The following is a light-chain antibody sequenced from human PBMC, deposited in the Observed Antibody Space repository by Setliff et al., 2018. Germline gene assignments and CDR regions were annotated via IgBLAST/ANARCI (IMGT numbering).Light chain of an antibody. CDR3: SSYAGSSTLYV. CDR2: DVS. CDR1: SSDVGGYNY. Sequence: QSALTQHASVSGSPGQSITISCTGTSSDVGGYNYVSWYQQHPGKAPKLMIYDVSNRPSGVSNRFSGSKSANTASLTISGLQAEDEADYYCSSYAGSSTLYVFGTGTKVTVL. V-gene: IGLV2-14*03. J-gene: IGLJ1*01.